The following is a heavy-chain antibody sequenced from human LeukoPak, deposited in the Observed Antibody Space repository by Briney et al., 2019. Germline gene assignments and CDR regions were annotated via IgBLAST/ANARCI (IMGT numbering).Heavy chain of an antibody. CDR1: GFSFSSFY. J-gene: IGHJ4*02. Sequence: GGSLRLSCEASGFSFSSFYMSWIRQAPGKGLEYVSYTSNTGYSKDYADSVKGRFTISRDNARNSVYLEMNSLTVEDTALYDCVRDWGIRGLTWWGQGALVTVSS. D-gene: IGHD3-10*01. CDR3: VRDWGIRGLTW. V-gene: IGHV3-11*04. CDR2: TSNTGYSK.